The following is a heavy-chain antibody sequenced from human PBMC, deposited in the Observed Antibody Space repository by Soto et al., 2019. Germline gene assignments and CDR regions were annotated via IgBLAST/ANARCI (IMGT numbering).Heavy chain of an antibody. CDR2: IRSRANGGTA. CDR1: GITFSNTW. D-gene: IGHD5-18*01. CDR3: TADTYTSSRQAHDY. V-gene: IGHV3-15*07. J-gene: IGHJ4*02. Sequence: EVQLVESGGGLVKPGGSLRLSCAASGITFSNTWMNWVRQAPGKGLEWVGRIRSRANGGTADYAAPVKGRFTISRDDSESTLYLQMNSLQTEDTAVYYCTADTYTSSRQAHDYWGQGTLVTVSS.